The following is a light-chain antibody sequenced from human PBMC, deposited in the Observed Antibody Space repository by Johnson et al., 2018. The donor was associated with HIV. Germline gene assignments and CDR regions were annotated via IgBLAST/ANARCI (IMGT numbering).Light chain of an antibody. J-gene: IGLJ1*01. Sequence: QAVLTQPPSVSAAPGQKVTISCSGSSSNIGKNHVSWYQQFPGTAPKLLVYEDDKRPSDIPDRFSGSKSGTSATLGITGLQTGDEADYYCGTWDSSLRALYVFGTGTKVTVL. CDR1: SSNIGKNH. CDR3: GTWDSSLRALYV. V-gene: IGLV1-51*02. CDR2: EDD.